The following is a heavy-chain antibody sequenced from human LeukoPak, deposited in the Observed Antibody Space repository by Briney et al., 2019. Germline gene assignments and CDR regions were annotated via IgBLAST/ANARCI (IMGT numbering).Heavy chain of an antibody. J-gene: IGHJ4*02. CDR1: GYTFTGYY. V-gene: IGHV1-2*02. CDR2: INPNSGGT. CDR3: ARVGCSSTSCSNPGAVLGYDY. D-gene: IGHD2-2*01. Sequence: VASVKVSCKASGYTFTGYYMHWVRQAPGQGLEWMGWINPNSGGTNYAQKFQGRVTMTRDTSISTAYMELSRLRSDDTAVYYCARVGCSSTSCSNPGAVLGYDYWGQGTLVTVSS.